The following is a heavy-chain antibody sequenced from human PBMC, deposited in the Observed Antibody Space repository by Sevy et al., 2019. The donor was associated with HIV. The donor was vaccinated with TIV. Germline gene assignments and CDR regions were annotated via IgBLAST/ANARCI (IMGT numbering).Heavy chain of an antibody. CDR2: IRSKTGGGTT. D-gene: IGHD3-3*01. V-gene: IGHV3-15*07. Sequence: GGSLRLSCAASGFSFSHAWLHWVRQAPGKGLEWVGRIRSKTGGGTTDYAEPVKGRFSISRDDSKDMLYLQMNSLKTEDTAVYYCTTVGDDFWSGYDYWGQGTLVTVSS. CDR1: GFSFSHAW. J-gene: IGHJ4*02. CDR3: TTVGDDFWSGYDY.